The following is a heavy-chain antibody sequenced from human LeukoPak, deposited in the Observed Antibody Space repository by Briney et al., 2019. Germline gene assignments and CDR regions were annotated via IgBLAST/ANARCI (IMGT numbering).Heavy chain of an antibody. CDR2: INADNGNT. J-gene: IGHJ4*02. V-gene: IGHV1-18*01. CDR1: GYTFTSYG. D-gene: IGHD3-10*01. Sequence: GASVKVSCKASGYTFTSYGMSWVRRAPGRGLEWRGWINADNGNTRYAQKLQGRVTMTTDTSTTTAYMDLRSLRSDDTAVYYCARDAAGSGTLLDYWGQGTLVTVSS. CDR3: ARDAAGSGTLLDY.